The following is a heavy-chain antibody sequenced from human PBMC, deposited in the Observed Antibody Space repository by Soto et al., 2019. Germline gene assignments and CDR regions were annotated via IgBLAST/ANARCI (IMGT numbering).Heavy chain of an antibody. Sequence: VASVKVSCKASGYTFTSYGTSWVRQAPGQGLEWMGWISAYNGNTNYAQKLQGRVTMTTDTSTSTAYMELRSLRSDDTAVYYCATTYMITFGGVIVDDAFDIWGQGTMVTVS. V-gene: IGHV1-18*04. CDR1: GYTFTSYG. CDR3: ATTYMITFGGVIVDDAFDI. J-gene: IGHJ3*02. CDR2: ISAYNGNT. D-gene: IGHD3-16*02.